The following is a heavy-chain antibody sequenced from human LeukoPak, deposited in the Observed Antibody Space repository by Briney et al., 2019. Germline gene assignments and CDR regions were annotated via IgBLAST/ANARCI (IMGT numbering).Heavy chain of an antibody. CDR1: GFTFSSYS. J-gene: IGHJ4*02. CDR2: ISSSSSYI. Sequence: GGSLRLSCAASGFTFSSYSMNWVRQAPGKGLEWVSSISSSSSYIYYADSEKGRFTISRDNAKNSLYLQMNSLRAEDTAVYYCARQETEWLVRDFDYWGQGTLVTVSS. D-gene: IGHD6-19*01. V-gene: IGHV3-21*01. CDR3: ARQETEWLVRDFDY.